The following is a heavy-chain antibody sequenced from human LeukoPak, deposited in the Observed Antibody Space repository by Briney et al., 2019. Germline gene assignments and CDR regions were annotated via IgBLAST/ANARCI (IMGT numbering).Heavy chain of an antibody. J-gene: IGHJ4*02. D-gene: IGHD3-3*01. CDR1: GYTFTSYG. Sequence: ASGKVSCKASGYTFTSYGISWARQAPGQGLEWMGWLSAYTGNTNYAQKLQGRVTMTTDTSTSTAYMELRSLRSDDTAVYYCAREGPYDFWSGTPPGDYWGQGTLVTVSS. CDR2: LSAYTGNT. CDR3: AREGPYDFWSGTPPGDY. V-gene: IGHV1-18*01.